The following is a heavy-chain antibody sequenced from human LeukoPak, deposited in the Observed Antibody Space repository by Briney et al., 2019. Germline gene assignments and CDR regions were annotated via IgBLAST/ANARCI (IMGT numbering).Heavy chain of an antibody. CDR3: ARGIAGYCSSTSCPTG. Sequence: GGSLRLSCAASGFTFSSYSMNWVRQAPGKGLEWVSSISSSSGYIYYADSVKGRFTISRDNAKNSLYLQMNSLRAEDTAVYYCARGIAGYCSSTSCPTGWGQGTLVTVSS. D-gene: IGHD2-2*01. CDR2: ISSSSGYI. V-gene: IGHV3-21*01. CDR1: GFTFSSYS. J-gene: IGHJ4*02.